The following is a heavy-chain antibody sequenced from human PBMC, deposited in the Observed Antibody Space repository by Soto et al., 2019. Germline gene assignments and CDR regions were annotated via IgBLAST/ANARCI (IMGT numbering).Heavy chain of an antibody. Sequence: GGSLRLSYAASGFTVSSNYMSWVRQAPGKGLEWVSVIYSGGSTYYADSVKGRFTISRDNSKNTLYLQMNSLRAEDTAVYYCARETGSSSWYGGYYGMDVWGQGTTVTVSS. CDR3: ARETGSSSWYGGYYGMDV. J-gene: IGHJ6*02. CDR1: GFTVSSNY. V-gene: IGHV3-66*01. D-gene: IGHD6-13*01. CDR2: IYSGGST.